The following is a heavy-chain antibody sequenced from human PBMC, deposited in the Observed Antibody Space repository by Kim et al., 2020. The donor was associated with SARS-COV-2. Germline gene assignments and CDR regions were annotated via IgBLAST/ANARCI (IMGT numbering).Heavy chain of an antibody. V-gene: IGHV3-33*01. CDR1: GFTFSSYG. D-gene: IGHD6-6*01. CDR3: ARGGVAARGHTNYYYGMDV. Sequence: GGSLRLSCAASGFTFSSYGMHWVRQAPGKGLEWVAVIWYDGSNKYYADSVKGRFTISRDNSKNTLYLQMNSLRAEDTAVYYCARGGVAARGHTNYYYGMDVWGQGTTVTVSS. J-gene: IGHJ6*02. CDR2: IWYDGSNK.